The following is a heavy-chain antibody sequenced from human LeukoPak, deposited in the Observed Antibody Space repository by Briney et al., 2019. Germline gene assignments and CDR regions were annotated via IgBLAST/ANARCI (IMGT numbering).Heavy chain of an antibody. CDR1: GFTVSSNY. CDR2: IYSGGST. Sequence: PGGSLRLSCAASGFTVSSNYMSWVRQAPGKGLEWVSVIYSGGSTYYADSVKGRFTISRDNSENTLYLQMNSLRAEDTAVYYCAREQPYYYDSRQRWDAFDIWGQGTMVTVSS. J-gene: IGHJ3*02. D-gene: IGHD3-22*01. V-gene: IGHV3-66*01. CDR3: AREQPYYYDSRQRWDAFDI.